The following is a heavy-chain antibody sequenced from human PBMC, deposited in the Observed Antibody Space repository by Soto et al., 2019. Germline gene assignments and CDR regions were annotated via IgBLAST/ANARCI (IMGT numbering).Heavy chain of an antibody. CDR2: IWHDGSEK. CDR1: GFTFSNYG. V-gene: IGHV3-33*01. J-gene: IGHJ3*01. Sequence: QVQWVESGGGVVQPGTSLRLSCVASGFTFSNYGIHWVRQAPGRGLEWVAVIWHDGSEKYLTDSVRGRFTISRDNSKNTVYLHMNSLRVEDTAVYYCERRDEPFHVWGRGTMVTVSS. CDR3: ERRDEPFHV.